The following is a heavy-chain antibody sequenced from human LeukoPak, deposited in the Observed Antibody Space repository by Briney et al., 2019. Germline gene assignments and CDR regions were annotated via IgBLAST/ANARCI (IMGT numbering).Heavy chain of an antibody. CDR1: GYTFTGYY. CDR3: ARDFTFIVVVIGY. D-gene: IGHD3-22*01. V-gene: IGHV1-2*02. Sequence: ASVKVSCKVSGYTFTGYYIHWVRQAPGQGLEWMGWIDPNSGGTNYAQKFQGRVTMTRDTSINTAYMELSRLTSDDTAVYYCARDFTFIVVVIGYWGQGTLVTVSS. CDR2: IDPNSGGT. J-gene: IGHJ4*02.